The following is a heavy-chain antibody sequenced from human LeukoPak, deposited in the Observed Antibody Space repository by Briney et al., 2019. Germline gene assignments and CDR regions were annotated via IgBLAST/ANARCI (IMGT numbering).Heavy chain of an antibody. CDR3: ARSDYNNYMDY. V-gene: IGHV1-18*01. CDR1: GYTFSSYD. CDR2: ISAHKGNT. Sequence: ASGKVSCKASGYTFSSYDINWVRQAPGQGLEWMGWISAHKGNTDYAQKRQGRVTITTDTSTSTAYIEVRSLRSDDTAVYYCARSDYNNYMDYWGQGTLVTVSS. D-gene: IGHD4-11*01. J-gene: IGHJ4*02.